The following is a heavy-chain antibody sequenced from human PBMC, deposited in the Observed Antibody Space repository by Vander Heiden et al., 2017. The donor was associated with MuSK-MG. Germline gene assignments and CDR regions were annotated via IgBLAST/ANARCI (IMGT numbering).Heavy chain of an antibody. D-gene: IGHD4-17*01. V-gene: IGHV3-30*18. CDR2: ISYDGSNK. J-gene: IGHJ4*02. CDR1: GFTFSGYG. CDR3: AKEPLYGDSSDYYFDY. Sequence: QVQLVESGGGVVQPGRSLRLSCPASGFTFSGYGMHWVRQAPGKGLEWVALISYDGSNKYSADSVKGRFTISRDNSKNTLYLQMNSLRTEDTAVYYCAKEPLYGDSSDYYFDYWGQGTLVTVSS.